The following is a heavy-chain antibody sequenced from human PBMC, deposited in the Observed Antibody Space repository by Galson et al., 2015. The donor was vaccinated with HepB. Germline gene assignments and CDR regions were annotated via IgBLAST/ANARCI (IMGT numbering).Heavy chain of an antibody. Sequence: SLRLSCAASGFTFGDYAMSWFRQAPGKGLEWVGFIRSKAYGGTTEYAASVKGRFTISRDDSKSIAYLQMNSLKTEDTAVYYCTRGSGAIGTIFGVVPFDYWGQGTLVTVSS. CDR1: GFTFGDYA. V-gene: IGHV3-49*03. CDR2: IRSKAYGGTT. J-gene: IGHJ4*02. D-gene: IGHD3-3*01. CDR3: TRGSGAIGTIFGVVPFDY.